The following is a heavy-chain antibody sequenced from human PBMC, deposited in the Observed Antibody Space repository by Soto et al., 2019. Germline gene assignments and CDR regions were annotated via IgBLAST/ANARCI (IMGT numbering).Heavy chain of an antibody. V-gene: IGHV4-34*01. CDR3: ARGRDYDHLWGSYRAFDY. CDR2: INHRGST. J-gene: IGHJ4*02. D-gene: IGHD3-16*02. Sequence: SETLSLTCAVYGGSFSGYYWSWIRQPPGKGLEWIGEINHRGSTNYNPSLKSRVTISVDMSKNQFSLNLSSVTAADTAVYYCARGRDYDHLWGSYRAFDYWGQGTLVTVSS. CDR1: GGSFSGYY.